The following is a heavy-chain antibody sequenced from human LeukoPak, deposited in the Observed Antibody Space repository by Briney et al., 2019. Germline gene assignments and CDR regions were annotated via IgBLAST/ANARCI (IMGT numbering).Heavy chain of an antibody. Sequence: PSETLSLTCTVSGGSISSYYWSWIRQPPGKGLEWIGSISYSGSTFYNPSLKSRVTISVHTSMNQFSLKLSSVTTADTAMYYCASVPRGYCSGGECYEYFQRWGQGTLVTVSS. J-gene: IGHJ1*01. V-gene: IGHV4-59*12. CDR2: ISYSGST. D-gene: IGHD2-15*01. CDR3: ASVPRGYCSGGECYEYFQR. CDR1: GGSISSYY.